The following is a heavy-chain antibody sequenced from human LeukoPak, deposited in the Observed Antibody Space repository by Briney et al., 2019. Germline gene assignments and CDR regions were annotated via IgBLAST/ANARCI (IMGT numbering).Heavy chain of an antibody. CDR2: IGISGGIT. V-gene: IGHV3-23*01. CDR3: AKDHGSGSYYNLPDY. J-gene: IGHJ4*02. Sequence: PGGSLRLSCAASGFTFDDYGMSWVRQAPGKGLEWVSGIGISGGITYYADSVKGRFTISRDNSKNTLYLQMNSLRAEDTAFYYCAKDHGSGSYYNLPDYWGQGTLVTVSS. D-gene: IGHD3-10*01. CDR1: GFTFDDYG.